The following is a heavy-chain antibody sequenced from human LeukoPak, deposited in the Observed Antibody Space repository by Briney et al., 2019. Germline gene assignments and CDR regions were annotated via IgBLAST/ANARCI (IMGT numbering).Heavy chain of an antibody. CDR3: ATEVGVSAGAYDV. V-gene: IGHV3-11*01. CDR1: GFTFNDYY. Sequence: GGSLRLSCEASGFTFNDYYMSWIREAPGKGLEWVSYTGSSGINIKYADSVKGRFTISRDNAKNSVQLQMNSLRVEDTALYYCATEVGVSAGAYDVWGQGTMVTVSS. D-gene: IGHD3-16*01. J-gene: IGHJ3*01. CDR2: TGSSGINI.